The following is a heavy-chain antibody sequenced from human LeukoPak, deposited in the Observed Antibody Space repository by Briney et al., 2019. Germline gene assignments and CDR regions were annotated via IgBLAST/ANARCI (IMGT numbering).Heavy chain of an antibody. CDR1: GYTFTSYG. CDR2: ISAYNGNT. D-gene: IGHD5-18*01. Sequence: ASVKVSCKASGYTFTSYGISWVRQAPGQGLEWMGWISAYNGNTNYAQKLQGRVTMTTDTSTSTVYMELRSLRSDDTAVYYCARVGYSHGYYFDYWGQGTLVTVSS. J-gene: IGHJ4*02. CDR3: ARVGYSHGYYFDY. V-gene: IGHV1-18*01.